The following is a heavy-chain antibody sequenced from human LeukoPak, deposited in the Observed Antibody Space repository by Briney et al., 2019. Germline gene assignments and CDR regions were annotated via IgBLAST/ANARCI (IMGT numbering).Heavy chain of an antibody. V-gene: IGHV3-7*01. CDR3: ARAPRYYYDSSGLSGPFDY. D-gene: IGHD3-22*01. Sequence: PGGSLRLSCAASGFTFNKFWVAWVRQAPGKGLEWVADIKQDGSEKYYVDSVKGRFTISRDNAKNSLYLQMSSLRAEDTGVYYCARAPRYYYDSSGLSGPFDYWGQGTQVTVSS. J-gene: IGHJ4*02. CDR1: GFTFNKFW. CDR2: IKQDGSEK.